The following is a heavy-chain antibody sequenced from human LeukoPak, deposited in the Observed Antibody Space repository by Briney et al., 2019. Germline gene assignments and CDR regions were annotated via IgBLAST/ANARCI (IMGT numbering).Heavy chain of an antibody. CDR1: GFTFSDYG. CDR2: IRFDGSIT. J-gene: IGHJ4*02. Sequence: GGSLRLSCAASGFTFSDYGMVWVRVRQAPGKGLEWMAFIRFDGSITYYADSVRDRFTISRDNSKNTLYLHMNSLRDEDTAVYYCAKDRYCSSPSCRNFDSWGQGTLVTVSS. V-gene: IGHV3-30*02. D-gene: IGHD2-2*01. CDR3: AKDRYCSSPSCRNFDS.